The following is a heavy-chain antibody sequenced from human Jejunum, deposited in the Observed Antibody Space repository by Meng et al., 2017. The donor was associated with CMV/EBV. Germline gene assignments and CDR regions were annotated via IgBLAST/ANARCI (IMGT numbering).Heavy chain of an antibody. D-gene: IGHD3-16*01. CDR2: IQVIGHT. V-gene: IGHV4-4*07. CDR1: GASIKNYN. CDR3: AGSRPGGGACDY. Sequence: QVEVPESGPGLVKPSEPLSLTCSVPGASIKNYNWNWVRQPAGQGLEWIGLIQVIGHTVYNPSLKSRVTVSLDASKSQFSLTLNSVTAADTATYYCAGSRPGGGACDYWGQGILVTVSS. J-gene: IGHJ4*02.